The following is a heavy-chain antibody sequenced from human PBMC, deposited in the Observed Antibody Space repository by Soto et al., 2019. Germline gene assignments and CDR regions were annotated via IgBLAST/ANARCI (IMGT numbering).Heavy chain of an antibody. D-gene: IGHD3-22*01. Sequence: GSLRLSCAASGFTFSNYDMHWVRHTTGKGLELVSAVGATGDQYYPGSAKCRFTISRENPKNSSYMQINSLTVEDTGGYLCGRGSSGWY. CDR2: VGATGDQ. CDR3: GRGSSGWY. V-gene: IGHV3-13*05. CDR1: GFTFSNYD. J-gene: IGHJ2*01.